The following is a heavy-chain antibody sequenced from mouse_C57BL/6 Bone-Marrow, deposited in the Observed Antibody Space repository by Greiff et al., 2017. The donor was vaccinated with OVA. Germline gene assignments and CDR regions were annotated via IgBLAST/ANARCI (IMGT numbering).Heavy chain of an antibody. CDR2: IYPRSGNT. J-gene: IGHJ1*03. CDR3: GRYDDRWYWYFDV. V-gene: IGHV1-81*01. Sequence: QVQLQQPGAELVMPGASVKLSCKASGYTFTSYWMHWVKQRTGQGLEWIGEIYPRSGNTYYNEKFKGKATLTADKSSSTAYMELRSLTSDDSAVDFCGRYDDRWYWYFDVWGTGTTVTVSS. D-gene: IGHD2-3*01. CDR1: GYTFTSYW.